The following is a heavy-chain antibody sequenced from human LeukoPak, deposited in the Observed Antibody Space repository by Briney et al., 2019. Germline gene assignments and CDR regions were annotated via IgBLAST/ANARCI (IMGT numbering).Heavy chain of an antibody. CDR3: AKDLRIGAVAGTGFDY. V-gene: IGHV3-9*01. D-gene: IGHD6-19*01. Sequence: GRSLRLSYAASGFTFDDYAMHWVRQAPRKGLEWVSGISWNSRSIGYADSVKGRFTISRDNAKNSLYLQMNSLRAEDTALYYCAKDLRIGAVAGTGFDYWGQGTLVTVSS. J-gene: IGHJ4*02. CDR1: GFTFDDYA. CDR2: ISWNSRSI.